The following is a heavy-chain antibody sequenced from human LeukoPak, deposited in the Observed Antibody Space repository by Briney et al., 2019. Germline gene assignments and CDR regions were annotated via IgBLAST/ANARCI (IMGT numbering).Heavy chain of an antibody. J-gene: IGHJ4*02. CDR2: IYSGGST. CDR3: ARDLDGYSSGWSL. CDR1: GFTVSSNY. Sequence: GGSLRPSCAASGFTVSSNYMSWVRQAPGKGLEWVSVIYSGGSTYYADSVKGRFTISRDNSKNTLYLQMNSLRAEDTAVYYCARDLDGYSSGWSLWGQGTLVTVSS. V-gene: IGHV3-66*01. D-gene: IGHD6-19*01.